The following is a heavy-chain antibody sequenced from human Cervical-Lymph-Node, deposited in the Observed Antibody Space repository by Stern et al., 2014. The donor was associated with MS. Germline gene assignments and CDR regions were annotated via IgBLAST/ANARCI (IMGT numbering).Heavy chain of an antibody. CDR3: ARASSGWYMGY. Sequence: QVQLQESGPGLVKPSETLSLTCTVSGGSISSYYWSWIRQPPGKGLEWIGYIYYSGSTNYNPSLKSRVTISVDTSKNQFSLKLSSVTAADTAVYYCARASSGWYMGYWGQGTLVTVYS. CDR2: IYYSGST. D-gene: IGHD6-19*01. CDR1: GGSISSYY. J-gene: IGHJ4*02. V-gene: IGHV4-59*01.